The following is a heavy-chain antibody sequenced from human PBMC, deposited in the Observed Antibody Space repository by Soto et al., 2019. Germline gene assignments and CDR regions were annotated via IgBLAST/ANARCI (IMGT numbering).Heavy chain of an antibody. V-gene: IGHV1-69*02. Sequence: QVQLVQSGAEVKKPGSPVKVSCKASGGTFSSYTISWVRQAPGQGLEWMGRIIPILGIANYAQKFQGRVTITADKSTSTAYMELSSLRSDDTAVYYCARGYCSGGSCRFPYYFDYWGQGTLVTVS. CDR1: GGTFSSYT. CDR2: IIPILGIA. D-gene: IGHD2-15*01. J-gene: IGHJ4*02. CDR3: ARGYCSGGSCRFPYYFDY.